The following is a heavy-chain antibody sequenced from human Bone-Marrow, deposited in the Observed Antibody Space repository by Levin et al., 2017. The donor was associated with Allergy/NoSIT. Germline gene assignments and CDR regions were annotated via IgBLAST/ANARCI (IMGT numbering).Heavy chain of an antibody. CDR1: GYTFTTFG. D-gene: IGHD4-11*01. Sequence: ASVKDSCKASGYTFTTFGLSWVRQAPGQGLEWMGWISGYNGNTNYAQKFQGRVAMTTDASTNTAYMELRSLRSDDTAVYYCARHDYSNYAEHFQYWGQGTLVVVSS. CDR3: ARHDYSNYAEHFQY. J-gene: IGHJ1*01. CDR2: ISGYNGNT. V-gene: IGHV1-18*01.